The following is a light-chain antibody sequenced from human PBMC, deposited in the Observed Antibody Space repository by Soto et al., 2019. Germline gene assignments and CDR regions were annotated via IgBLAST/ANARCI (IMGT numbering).Light chain of an antibody. CDR1: QSVSTN. Sequence: EIVMTQSPATLSVSPGERATLSCRASQSVSTNLAWYQQNPGQAPRLLIYGASTRATGIPARFSGSGSGTEFTLTISSLQSEDFAVYYCQQYNNWPLGFGQGTKVEIK. CDR2: GAS. V-gene: IGKV3-15*01. J-gene: IGKJ1*01. CDR3: QQYNNWPLG.